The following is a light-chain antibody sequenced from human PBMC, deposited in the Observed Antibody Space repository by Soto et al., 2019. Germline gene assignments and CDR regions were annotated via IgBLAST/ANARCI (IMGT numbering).Light chain of an antibody. CDR2: DAS. Sequence: EIVLSQSPATLSLSPGERATLSCRASQSVSSYLAWYQQKPGQAPRLLIYDASNRATGIPARFSGSGSGTDFTLTISSLEPEDFALYYCQQRSNWRYTFCQGTKLEIK. V-gene: IGKV3-11*01. CDR3: QQRSNWRYT. J-gene: IGKJ2*01. CDR1: QSVSSY.